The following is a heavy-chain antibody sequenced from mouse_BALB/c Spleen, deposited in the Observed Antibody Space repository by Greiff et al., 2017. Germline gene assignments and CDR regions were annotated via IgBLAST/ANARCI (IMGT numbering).Heavy chain of an antibody. CDR1: GFTFSNYW. Sequence: EVMLVESGGGLVQPGGSMKLSCVASGFTFSNYWMNWVRQSPEKGLEWVAEIRLKSNNYATHYAESVKGRFTISRDDSKSSVYLQMNNLRAEDTGIYYCTVYYYAARFAYWGQGTLVTVSA. CDR2: IRLKSNNYAT. J-gene: IGHJ3*01. D-gene: IGHD1-1*01. CDR3: TVYYYAARFAY. V-gene: IGHV6-6*02.